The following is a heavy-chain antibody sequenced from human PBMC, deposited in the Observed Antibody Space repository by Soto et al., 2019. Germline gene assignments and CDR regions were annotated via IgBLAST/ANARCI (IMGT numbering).Heavy chain of an antibody. Sequence: QVQLQESGPGLVKPSQTLSLTCTVSGGSISSGDDYWSWIRQPPGKGLEWIGYIYYSGSTYYNPSPXXXINISADTSKXXFXMXXSYVTAADTAVYYCARATRYDYVWGSYRNYYGMDVWGQGTTVTVSS. J-gene: IGHJ6*02. V-gene: IGHV4-30-4*01. CDR3: ARATRYDYVWGSYRNYYGMDV. D-gene: IGHD3-16*02. CDR2: IYYSGST. CDR1: GGSISSGDDY.